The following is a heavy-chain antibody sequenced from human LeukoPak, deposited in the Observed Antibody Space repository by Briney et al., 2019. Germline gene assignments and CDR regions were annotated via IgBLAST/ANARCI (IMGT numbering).Heavy chain of an antibody. Sequence: GGSLRLSCAASGFTFSSYAMHWVRQAPGKGLEWVAVISYDGSNKYYADSVKGRFTISRDNSKNTLYLQMSSLRSEDTAVYYCARAGAGADYYYYGMDVWGQGTTVTVSS. CDR1: GFTFSSYA. CDR3: ARAGAGADYYYYGMDV. D-gene: IGHD6-19*01. J-gene: IGHJ6*02. CDR2: ISYDGSNK. V-gene: IGHV3-30-3*01.